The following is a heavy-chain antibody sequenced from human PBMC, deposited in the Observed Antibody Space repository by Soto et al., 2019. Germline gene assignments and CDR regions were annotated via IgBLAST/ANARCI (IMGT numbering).Heavy chain of an antibody. CDR2: IYSSGST. CDR1: GGSISNSY. D-gene: IGHD5-18*01. CDR3: AMHSYGVLGSFDY. Sequence: SETLSLTCTVSGGSISNSYWSWIRLSPGKGLEWIGYIYSSGSTNYNPSLESRVTISVDTSKNQFSLRLSSMTAADTAVYYCAMHSYGVLGSFDYWGHGTLVTVSS. J-gene: IGHJ4*01. V-gene: IGHV4-59*01.